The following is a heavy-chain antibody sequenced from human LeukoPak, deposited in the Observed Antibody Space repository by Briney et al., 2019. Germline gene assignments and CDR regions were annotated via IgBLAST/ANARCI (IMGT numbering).Heavy chain of an antibody. CDR1: GFTVSSYY. Sequence: PGGSLRLSCAASGFTVSSYYMSWVRQAPGKGLEWVSAIYTNGDTYYADSVKGRFTISRDNSKNTLSLRMNSLRAEDTALYYCARGFVLGAAKNYFDYWGQGALVTVSS. CDR2: IYTNGDT. D-gene: IGHD2-21*02. CDR3: ARGFVLGAAKNYFDY. J-gene: IGHJ4*02. V-gene: IGHV3-66*03.